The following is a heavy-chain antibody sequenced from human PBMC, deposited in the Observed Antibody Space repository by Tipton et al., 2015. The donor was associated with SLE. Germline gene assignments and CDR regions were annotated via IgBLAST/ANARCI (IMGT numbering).Heavy chain of an antibody. V-gene: IGHV6-1*01. CDR2: TYYRSKWYN. J-gene: IGHJ2*01. CDR3: ARGLKGWLQFKSWYFDL. D-gene: IGHD5-24*01. Sequence: PGLVKPSQTLSLTCAISGDSVSSNSAAWNWIRQSPSRGLEWLGRTYYRSKWYNDYAVSVKSRITINPDTSKNQFSLQLNSVTPEDTAVYYCARGLKGWLQFKSWYFDLWGRGTLVTVSS. CDR1: GDSVSSNSAA.